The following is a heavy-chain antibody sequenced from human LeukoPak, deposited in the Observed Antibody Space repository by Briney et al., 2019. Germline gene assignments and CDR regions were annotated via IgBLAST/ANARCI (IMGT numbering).Heavy chain of an antibody. CDR2: IYTSGST. CDR1: GGSISSYY. J-gene: IGHJ6*02. CDR3: ASAGHYDSSGYYPLAPYYYYGMGV. V-gene: IGHV4-4*07. D-gene: IGHD3-22*01. Sequence: PSETLSLTCTVSGGSISSYYWSWIRQPAGKGLEWIGRIYTSGSTNYNPSLKSRVTMSVDTSKNQFSLKLSSVTAADTAVYYCASAGHYDSSGYYPLAPYYYYGMGVWGQGTTVTVSS.